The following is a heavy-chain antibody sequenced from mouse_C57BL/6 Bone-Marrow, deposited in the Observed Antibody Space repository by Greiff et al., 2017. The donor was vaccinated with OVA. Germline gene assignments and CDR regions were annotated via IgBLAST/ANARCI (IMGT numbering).Heavy chain of an antibody. CDR1: GFTFSSYG. D-gene: IGHD2-4*01. CDR3: ARHRVITTGYYAMDY. J-gene: IGHJ4*01. CDR2: ISSGGSYT. V-gene: IGHV5-6*01. Sequence: EVKLVESGGDLVKPGGSLKLSCAASGFTFSSYGMSWVRQTPDKRLEWVATISSGGSYTYYPDSVKGRFTISRDNAKNTLYLQMSSLKSEDTAMYYGARHRVITTGYYAMDYWGQGTSVTVSS.